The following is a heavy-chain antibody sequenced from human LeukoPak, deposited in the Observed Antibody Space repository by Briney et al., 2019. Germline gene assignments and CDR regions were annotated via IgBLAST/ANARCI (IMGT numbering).Heavy chain of an antibody. Sequence: GGSLRLSCSASGFTFSSYGMHWVRQAPGMGLEWVAVIWYGGSNKYYADSVKGRFTISRDNSKNTLYLQMNSLRAEDTAVYYCAKGYGDYGGALDYWGQGALVTVSS. D-gene: IGHD4-17*01. CDR2: IWYGGSNK. CDR3: AKGYGDYGGALDY. J-gene: IGHJ4*02. V-gene: IGHV3-33*06. CDR1: GFTFSSYG.